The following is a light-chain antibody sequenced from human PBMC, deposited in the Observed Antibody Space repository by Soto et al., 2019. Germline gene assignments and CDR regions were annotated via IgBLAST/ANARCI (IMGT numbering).Light chain of an antibody. V-gene: IGLV2-23*02. CDR2: EVS. Sequence: QSVLTQPASVSGSPGQSITISCTGTSSDVGSHNLVSWYQQHPGKAPKFMFYEVSKRPSGVSNRFSGSKSGNTASLTISGLQAEDEADYYCCSYAGISTSRVFRTGTKVTVL. CDR1: SSDVGSHNL. CDR3: CSYAGISTSRV. J-gene: IGLJ1*01.